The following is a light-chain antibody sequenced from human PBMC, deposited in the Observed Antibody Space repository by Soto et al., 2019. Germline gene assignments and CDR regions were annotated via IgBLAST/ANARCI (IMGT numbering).Light chain of an antibody. J-gene: IGLJ2*01. Sequence: QSVLTQPPSVSAAPGQKVTISCSGSSSNIGNNYVSWYQQLPGTAPKLLIYDNNKRPSGIPDRFSGSKSGTSATLGITGLQXXDEADYYCGTWDSSLSAIVFGGGTKLTVL. V-gene: IGLV1-51*01. CDR1: SSNIGNNY. CDR3: GTWDSSLSAIV. CDR2: DNN.